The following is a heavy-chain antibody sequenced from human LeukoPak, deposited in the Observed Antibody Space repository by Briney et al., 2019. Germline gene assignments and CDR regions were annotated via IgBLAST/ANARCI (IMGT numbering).Heavy chain of an antibody. Sequence: SETLSLTCTVSGYSISSGYYWGWIRQPPGKGLEWIGSIYHSGSTYYNPSLKSRVTISVDTSKNQFSLKLSSVTAADTAVYYCARTTEGYCRGRSCYSYYYYMDVWGKGTTVTVSS. CDR3: ARTTEGYCRGRSCYSYYYYMDV. CDR2: IYHSGST. D-gene: IGHD2-15*01. J-gene: IGHJ6*03. V-gene: IGHV4-38-2*02. CDR1: GYSISSGYY.